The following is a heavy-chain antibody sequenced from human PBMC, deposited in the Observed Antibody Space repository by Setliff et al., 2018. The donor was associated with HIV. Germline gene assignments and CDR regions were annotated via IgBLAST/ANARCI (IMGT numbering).Heavy chain of an antibody. J-gene: IGHJ5*02. Sequence: SETLSLTCAVSGGSISSSNWWSWVRQPPGKGLEWIGEIYHSGSTNYNPSLKGRVTISVDTSKDQFSLNLRSVTAADTAVYYCARALSAAGLAWFDPWGQGTLVTVSS. V-gene: IGHV4-4*02. CDR3: ARALSAAGLAWFDP. CDR1: GGSISSSNW. CDR2: IYHSGST. D-gene: IGHD6-13*01.